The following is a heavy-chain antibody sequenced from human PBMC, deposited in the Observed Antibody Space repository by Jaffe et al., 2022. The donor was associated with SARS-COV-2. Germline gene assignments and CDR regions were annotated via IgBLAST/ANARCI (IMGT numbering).Heavy chain of an antibody. CDR1: GFTFSSYG. J-gene: IGHJ6*02. D-gene: IGHD2-2*01. CDR2: IWYDGSNK. Sequence: QVQLVESGGGVVQPGRSLRLSCAASGFTFSSYGMHWVRQAPGKGLEWVAVIWYDGSNKYYADSVKGRFTISRDNSKNTLYLQMNSLRAEDTAVYYCARDGPRIVVVPAAARVGGMDVWGQGTTVTVSS. V-gene: IGHV3-33*01. CDR3: ARDGPRIVVVPAAARVGGMDV.